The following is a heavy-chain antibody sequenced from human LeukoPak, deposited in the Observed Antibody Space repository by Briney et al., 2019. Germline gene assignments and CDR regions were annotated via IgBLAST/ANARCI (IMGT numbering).Heavy chain of an antibody. CDR1: GFTFSSYA. Sequence: GGSLRLSCAASGFTFSSYAMSWVRQAPGKGLEWVSAISGSGGSTYYADSVKGRFTISRDNSKNTLYLRMNSLRAEDTAVYYCAKSGSSRQYYFDYWGQGTLVTVSS. J-gene: IGHJ4*02. D-gene: IGHD1-26*01. V-gene: IGHV3-23*01. CDR3: AKSGSSRQYYFDY. CDR2: ISGSGGST.